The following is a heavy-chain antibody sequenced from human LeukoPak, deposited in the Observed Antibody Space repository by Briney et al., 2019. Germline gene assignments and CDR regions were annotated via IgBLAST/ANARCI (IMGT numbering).Heavy chain of an antibody. CDR2: MNTDGSTT. Sequence: TGWSLRLSCAASGFTFSSYWMIWVRQAPGKGLVYVSHMNTDGSTTNYVDSVKGRFTISRDNAENTLYLQMDSLRAEDTAVYYCGRDNTGSVDYWGQGTLVTVSS. CDR1: GFTFSSYW. J-gene: IGHJ4*02. D-gene: IGHD3-10*01. V-gene: IGHV3-74*01. CDR3: GRDNTGSVDY.